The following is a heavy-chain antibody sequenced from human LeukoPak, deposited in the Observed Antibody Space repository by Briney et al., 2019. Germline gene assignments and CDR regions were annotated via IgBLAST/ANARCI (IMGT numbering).Heavy chain of an antibody. J-gene: IGHJ6*02. CDR2: ISANTGNT. V-gene: IGHV1-18*01. CDR3: ARSSSGYNYRYNYGMDV. Sequence: GASVKVSCKASGYTFTNYGLFWVRQGPGQGLEWVGWISANTGNTKFLQNFKGRVTMTTDTATSTAYMELRNLSSVDTAVYYCARSSSGYNYRYNYGMDVWGQGTTVIVSS. D-gene: IGHD5-12*01. CDR1: GYTFTNYG.